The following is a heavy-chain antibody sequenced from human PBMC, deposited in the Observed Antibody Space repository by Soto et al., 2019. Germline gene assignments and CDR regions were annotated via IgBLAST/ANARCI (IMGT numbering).Heavy chain of an antibody. CDR2: IYHSGST. V-gene: IGHV4-4*02. CDR1: GGSISSSNW. J-gene: IGHJ3*02. Sequence: PSETLSLTCAVSGGSISSSNWWSWVRQPPGKGLEWIGEIYHSGSTNHNPSLKSRVTISVDKSKNQFSLKLSSVTAADTAVYYCARDRRYYYDSSGYLTAGGAFDIWGQGTMVTVSS. CDR3: ARDRRYYYDSSGYLTAGGAFDI. D-gene: IGHD3-22*01.